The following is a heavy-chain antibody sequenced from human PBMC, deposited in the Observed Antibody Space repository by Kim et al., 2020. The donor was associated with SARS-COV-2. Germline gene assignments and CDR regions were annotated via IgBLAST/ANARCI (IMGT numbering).Heavy chain of an antibody. Sequence: GGSLRLSCAASGFTFSNYGMHWVRQAPGKGLEWVAVISYDGSNKYYADSVKGRFTISRDNSKNTLYLQMNSLRAEDTAVYYCAKEQWLVWGQGTLVTVSS. CDR3: AKEQWLV. J-gene: IGHJ4*02. V-gene: IGHV3-30*18. D-gene: IGHD6-19*01. CDR1: GFTFSNYG. CDR2: ISYDGSNK.